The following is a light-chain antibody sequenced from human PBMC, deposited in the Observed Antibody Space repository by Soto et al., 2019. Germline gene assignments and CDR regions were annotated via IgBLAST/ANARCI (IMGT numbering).Light chain of an antibody. Sequence: QLVLTQSPSASASLGASVKLTCTLSSGHSNYAIAWHQQQPEKGPRFLMKLNSDGSHSKGDAIPDRFSGSSSAAERYLTISTLQSEDEADYYCQTWVTGIHIFGGGTKVTVL. CDR3: QTWVTGIHI. CDR2: LNSDGSH. CDR1: SGHSNYA. J-gene: IGLJ2*01. V-gene: IGLV4-69*01.